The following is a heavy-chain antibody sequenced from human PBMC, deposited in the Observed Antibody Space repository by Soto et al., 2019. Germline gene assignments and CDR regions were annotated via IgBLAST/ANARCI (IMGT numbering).Heavy chain of an antibody. CDR3: AHTTSKYTTGWYWDY. V-gene: IGHV2-5*02. CDR2: IYCDDDK. Sequence: QITLKESGPTLVKPTQTLTLTCTFSGFSLSTSGVGVGWIRQPPGKALEWLALIYCDDDKRYSPSLKSTLTIAKETSKNQVVITMTNMDPVDTATYYCAHTTSKYTTGWYWDYWGQGTLVTVSS. CDR1: GFSLSTSGVG. D-gene: IGHD6-19*01. J-gene: IGHJ4*02.